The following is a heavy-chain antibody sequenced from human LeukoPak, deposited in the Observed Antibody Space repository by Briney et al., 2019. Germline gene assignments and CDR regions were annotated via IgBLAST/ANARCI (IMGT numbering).Heavy chain of an antibody. Sequence: GGSLRLSCAASGFTFSSYAMSWVRQAPGKGLEWVSAISGGGGSTYYADSVKGRFTISRDNSKNTLYLQMNSLRAEDTAVYYCAKDRVAAAGTVDTWFDPWGQGTLVTVSS. CDR3: AKDRVAAAGTVDTWFDP. V-gene: IGHV3-23*01. CDR2: ISGGGGST. J-gene: IGHJ5*02. D-gene: IGHD6-13*01. CDR1: GFTFSSYA.